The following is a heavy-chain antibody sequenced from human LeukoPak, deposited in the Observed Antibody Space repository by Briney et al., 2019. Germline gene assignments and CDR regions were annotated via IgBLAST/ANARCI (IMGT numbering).Heavy chain of an antibody. D-gene: IGHD5-24*01. CDR2: ISSSGGST. CDR1: GFTFSSYA. V-gene: IGHV3-64*01. CDR3: ARESQDGYIPLFDY. Sequence: GGSLRLSCAASGFTFSSYAMHWVRQAPGKGLEYVSAISSSGGSTYYANSVKGRFTISRDNSKNTLYLQMGSLRAEDMAVYYCARESQDGYIPLFDYWGQGTLVTVSS. J-gene: IGHJ4*02.